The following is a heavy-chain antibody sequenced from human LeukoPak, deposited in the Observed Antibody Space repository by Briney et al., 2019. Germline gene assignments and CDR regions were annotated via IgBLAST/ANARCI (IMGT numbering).Heavy chain of an antibody. J-gene: IGHJ4*02. CDR3: VRDVWGDRDSYFDY. D-gene: IGHD2-21*01. V-gene: IGHV3-74*01. Sequence: PGGSLRLSCAASGFTFSSYWMHWVRQAPGKGLVWVSRINSDGRSTSYAASVKGRFTISRDNAKNTLYLQMNSLRAEDTAVYYCVRDVWGDRDSYFDYWGQGTLVTVSS. CDR1: GFTFSSYW. CDR2: INSDGRST.